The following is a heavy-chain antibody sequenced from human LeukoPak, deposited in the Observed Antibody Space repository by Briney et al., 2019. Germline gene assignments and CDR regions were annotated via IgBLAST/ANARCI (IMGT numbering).Heavy chain of an antibody. Sequence: GESLKISCAAPGFPFLNVWMSWVRQAPGKGLEWGRRNKSKTDGGTTDYPAPGKGRFTNTRADSKNTLYLQMNSLKTEDTAVYYCTTTAYYYDSSGYDYSWDYFDYWGQGTLVTVSS. V-gene: IGHV3-15*01. D-gene: IGHD3-22*01. CDR2: NKSKTDGGTT. CDR3: TTTAYYYDSSGYDYSWDYFDY. J-gene: IGHJ4*02. CDR1: GFPFLNVW.